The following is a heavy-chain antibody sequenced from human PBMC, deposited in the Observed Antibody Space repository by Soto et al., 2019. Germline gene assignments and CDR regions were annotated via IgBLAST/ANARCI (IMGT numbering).Heavy chain of an antibody. D-gene: IGHD3-22*01. CDR2: IYYSGNT. CDR1: GGSMSSGAYY. J-gene: IGHJ4*02. CDR3: ATTYSGYFDN. V-gene: IGHV4-31*01. Sequence: QVQLQESGPGLVKPSQTLSLTCTVSGGSMSSGAYYWNWIRQHPGKGLEWIAYIYYSGNTYYNPSLKSPIPISVDTSRNQFSLNLSSVTAADPAVYYCATTYSGYFDNLGQGILVTVSS.